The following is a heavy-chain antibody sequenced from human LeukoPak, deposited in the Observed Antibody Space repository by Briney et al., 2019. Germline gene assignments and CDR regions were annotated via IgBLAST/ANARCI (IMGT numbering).Heavy chain of an antibody. Sequence: PSETLSLTCAVYGGSFSGYYWSWIRQPPEKGLEWIGEINHSGSTNYNPSLKSRVTISVDTSKNQFSLKLSSVTAADTAVYYCARGHHCSSTSCYPISSWFDPWGQGTLVTVSS. V-gene: IGHV4-34*01. J-gene: IGHJ5*02. CDR1: GGSFSGYY. CDR3: ARGHHCSSTSCYPISSWFDP. CDR2: INHSGST. D-gene: IGHD2-2*01.